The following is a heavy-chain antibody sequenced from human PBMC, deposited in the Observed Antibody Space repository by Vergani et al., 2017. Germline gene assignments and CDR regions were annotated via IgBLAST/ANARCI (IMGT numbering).Heavy chain of an antibody. CDR2: INPSGGST. D-gene: IGHD2-2*01. J-gene: IGHJ5*02. Sequence: QVQLVQSGAEVKKPWASVKVSCKASGYTFTSYYMHWVRQAPGQGLEWMGIINPSGGSTSYAQKFQGRVTMTRDTSTSTVYMELSSLRSEDTAVYYCARDSRYCSSTSCYVGRDWFDPWGQGTLVTVSS. CDR3: ARDSRYCSSTSCYVGRDWFDP. CDR1: GYTFTSYY. V-gene: IGHV1-46*01.